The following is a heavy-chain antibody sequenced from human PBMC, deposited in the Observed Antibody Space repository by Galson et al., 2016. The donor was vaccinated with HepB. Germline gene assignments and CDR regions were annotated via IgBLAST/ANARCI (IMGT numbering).Heavy chain of an antibody. V-gene: IGHV3-23*01. CDR1: GFTFSSCA. CDR2: INSSGDST. CDR3: AKPKWLLFSGSQLWFDP. Sequence: SLRLSCAASGFTFSSCAMSWVRQAPGKGLEWVSSINSSGDSTYYADSVKGRFTISRDNSKNKLYLQMNSLRAEDTAVYYCAKPKWLLFSGSQLWFDPWGQGTLVTVSS. J-gene: IGHJ5*02. D-gene: IGHD5-18*01.